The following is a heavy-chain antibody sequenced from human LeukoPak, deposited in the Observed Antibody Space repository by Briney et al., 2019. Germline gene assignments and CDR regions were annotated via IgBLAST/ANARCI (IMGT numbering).Heavy chain of an antibody. D-gene: IGHD3-3*01. Sequence: GGSLRLSCAASGFTFSSYSMNWVRQAPGKGLEWVSYISSSSSTIYYADSVKGRFTIFRDNAKNSLYLQMNSLRAEDTAVYYCARVGGLYYDFWSGYNYYYYMDVWGKGTTVTVSS. V-gene: IGHV3-48*04. J-gene: IGHJ6*03. CDR3: ARVGGLYYDFWSGYNYYYYMDV. CDR1: GFTFSSYS. CDR2: ISSSSSTI.